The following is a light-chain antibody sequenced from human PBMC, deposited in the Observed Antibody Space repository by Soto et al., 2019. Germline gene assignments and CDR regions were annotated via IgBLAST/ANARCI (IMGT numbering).Light chain of an antibody. CDR2: DAS. J-gene: IGKJ4*01. CDR1: QNDATN. CDR3: QQFSSYPLT. Sequence: VLTQSPATLSVSPGEGATLSCRASQNDATNLAWYQQRPGQAPRLLIYDASSRATGIPDRFSGGGSGTDFTLTISRLEPEDFAVYYCQQFSSYPLTFGGGTKVDIK. V-gene: IGKV3-20*01.